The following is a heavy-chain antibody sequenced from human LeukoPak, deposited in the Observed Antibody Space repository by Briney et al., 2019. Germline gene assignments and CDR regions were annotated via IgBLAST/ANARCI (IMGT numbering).Heavy chain of an antibody. CDR2: IHKNAIT. CDR3: ARSLRVRGVPDYMDV. J-gene: IGHJ6*03. Sequence: GSLRLSCAASGFTVSSNYMSWVRQAPGKGLEWVSVIHKNAITSYADTVKGRFTISRDNSKNTLYLQMNNLRVDDTAVYYCARSLRVRGVPDYMDVWGKGTTVTVYS. D-gene: IGHD3-10*01. CDR1: GFTVSSNY. V-gene: IGHV3-53*01.